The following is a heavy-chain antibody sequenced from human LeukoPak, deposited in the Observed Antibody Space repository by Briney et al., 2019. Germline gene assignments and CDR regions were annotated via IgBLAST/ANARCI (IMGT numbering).Heavy chain of an antibody. J-gene: IGHJ6*02. D-gene: IGHD1-26*01. CDR1: GFAFHAFD. CDR2: INSDGGKT. V-gene: IGHV3-43*02. CDR3: ATWAFYHGLDV. Sequence: GGSLRLSCAASGFAFHAFDMYWGRQAPGKGLEWVSRINSDGGKTYYADSVRGRFTISRDNSKNSLYLQMNSLRTDDAALYYCATWAFYHGLDVWGQGTTVTVSS.